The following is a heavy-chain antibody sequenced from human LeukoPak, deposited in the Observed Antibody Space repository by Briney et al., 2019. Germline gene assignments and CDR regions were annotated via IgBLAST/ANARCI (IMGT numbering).Heavy chain of an antibody. CDR1: GVTLSNHW. J-gene: IGHJ6*02. Sequence: PGGSLRLSCAASGVTLSNHWMTWVRQVPGRGPEWVANVNRDGSETYYLDSVKGRFTISKDNAKNSLYLQMNSLRAEDTALYHCARNNGMDVWGQGTTVIVSS. CDR2: VNRDGSET. V-gene: IGHV3-7*03. CDR3: ARNNGMDV.